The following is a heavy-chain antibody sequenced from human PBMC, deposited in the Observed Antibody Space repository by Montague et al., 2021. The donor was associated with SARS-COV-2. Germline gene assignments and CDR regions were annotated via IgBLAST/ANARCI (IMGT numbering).Heavy chain of an antibody. CDR3: AKGGQRGYFDY. CDR2: ISGSGGST. D-gene: IGHD2-2*01. J-gene: IGHJ4*02. Sequence: SLRLSCAASGFTSNSYAMSWVRQAPGKGLEWVSTISGSGGSTYYADSVKGRFAISRDNSKNTLYLQMNSLRAEDTAVYYCAKGGQRGYFDYWGQGTLVTVSS. CDR1: GFTSNSYA. V-gene: IGHV3-23*01.